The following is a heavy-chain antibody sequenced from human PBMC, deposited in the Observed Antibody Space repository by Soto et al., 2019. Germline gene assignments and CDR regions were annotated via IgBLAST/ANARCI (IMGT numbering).Heavy chain of an antibody. V-gene: IGHV4-31*03. CDR1: GGSISSGGYY. Sequence: SETLSLTCTVSGGSISSGGYYWSWIRQHPGKGLEWIGYIYYSGSTYYNPSLKSRVTISVDTPKNQFSLKLSSVTAADTAVYYCAISRIPYYYGSGSPSPLAGMDVWGQGTTVTVCS. J-gene: IGHJ6*02. D-gene: IGHD3-10*01. CDR2: IYYSGST. CDR3: AISRIPYYYGSGSPSPLAGMDV.